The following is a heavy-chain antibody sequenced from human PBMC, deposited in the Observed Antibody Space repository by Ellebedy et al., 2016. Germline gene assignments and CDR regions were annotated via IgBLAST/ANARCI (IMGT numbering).Heavy chain of an antibody. Sequence: SETLSLTXTVSGGSVRSSSYYWDWIRQPPGKGLEWIGSMYYRGSTNYNPPLKSRVTISVDTSKNQFSLKLTSVSAADTAVYYCASRPNWYFDLWGRGTLVTVSS. CDR3: ASRPNWYFDL. J-gene: IGHJ2*01. V-gene: IGHV4-39*01. CDR1: GGSVRSSSYY. CDR2: MYYRGST.